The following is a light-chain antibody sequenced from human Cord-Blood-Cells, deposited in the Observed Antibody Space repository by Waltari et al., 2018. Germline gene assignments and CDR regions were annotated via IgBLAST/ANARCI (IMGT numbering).Light chain of an antibody. CDR3: QQSYSTPFT. CDR1: QSISSY. CDR2: AAS. J-gene: IGKJ3*01. Sequence: DIQMTQSPSSLSASVGDRVTIPCRARQSISSYLNWYQQKPGKAPQLLIYAASSLQSGVPSRFSGSGSGTDFTLTISSLQPEDFATYYCQQSYSTPFTFGPGTKVDIK. V-gene: IGKV1-39*01.